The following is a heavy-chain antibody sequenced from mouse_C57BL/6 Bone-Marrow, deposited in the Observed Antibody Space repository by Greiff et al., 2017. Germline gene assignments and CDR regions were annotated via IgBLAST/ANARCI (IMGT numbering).Heavy chain of an antibody. CDR1: GFNIKDYY. D-gene: IGHD2-1*01. V-gene: IGHV14-2*01. CDR3: ARRYYGNYAWFAY. Sequence: VQLKESGAELVKPGASVKLSCTASGFNIKDYYMHWVKQRTEQGLEWIGRIDPEDGETKYAPKFQGKATITADPSSNTAYLQLSSLTSEDTAVYYCARRYYGNYAWFAYWGQGTLVTVSA. J-gene: IGHJ3*01. CDR2: IDPEDGET.